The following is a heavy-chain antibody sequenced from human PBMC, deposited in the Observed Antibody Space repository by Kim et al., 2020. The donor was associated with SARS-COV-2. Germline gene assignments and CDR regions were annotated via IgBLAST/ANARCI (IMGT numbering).Heavy chain of an antibody. CDR2: IYSGGSST. J-gene: IGHJ6*02. D-gene: IGHD5-12*01. V-gene: IGHV3-23*03. CDR3: AKDGYSGSMGHYGMDV. CDR1: GFTFSSYA. Sequence: GGSLRLSCAASGFTFSSYAMSWVCQAPGKGLEWVSVIYSGGSSTYYADSVKGRFTISRDNSKNTLYLQMNSLRAEDTAVYYCAKDGYSGSMGHYGMDVWGQGTTVTVSS.